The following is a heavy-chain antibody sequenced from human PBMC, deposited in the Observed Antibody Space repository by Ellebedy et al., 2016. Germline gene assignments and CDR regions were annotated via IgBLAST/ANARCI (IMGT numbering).Heavy chain of an antibody. D-gene: IGHD3-16*01. CDR3: ASGGDRYAFDI. J-gene: IGHJ3*02. V-gene: IGHV5-10-1*01. Sequence: GGFLRLSCKGSGYSFTSYWISWVRQMPGKGLEWMGRIDPSDSYTNYSPSFQGHVTISADKSISTAYLQWSSLKASDTAMYYCASGGDRYAFDIWGQGTMVTVSS. CDR1: GYSFTSYW. CDR2: IDPSDSYT.